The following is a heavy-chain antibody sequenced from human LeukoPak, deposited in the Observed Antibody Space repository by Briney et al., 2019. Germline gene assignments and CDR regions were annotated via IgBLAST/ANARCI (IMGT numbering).Heavy chain of an antibody. CDR3: VRDGVVVVADGNYYFDY. D-gene: IGHD2-15*01. Sequence: GASVKVSCKASGYTFTGYYMHWVRQAPGQGLEWMGWINPNSGGTNYAQKFQGRVTMTRDTSISTAYMELSRLRSDDTAVYYCVRDGVVVVADGNYYFDYWGQGTLVTVSS. J-gene: IGHJ4*02. CDR1: GYTFTGYY. V-gene: IGHV1-2*02. CDR2: INPNSGGT.